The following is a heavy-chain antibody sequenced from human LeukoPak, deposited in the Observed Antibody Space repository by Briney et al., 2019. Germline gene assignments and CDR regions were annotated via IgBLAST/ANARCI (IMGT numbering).Heavy chain of an antibody. CDR2: ISSSSSTI. CDR3: ARDLSDPYYYGSGTHMPYYYYGMDV. J-gene: IGHJ6*02. V-gene: IGHV3-48*04. CDR1: GFTFSSYS. Sequence: SGGSLRLSCAASGFTFSSYSMNWVRQAPGKGLEWVSYISSSSSTIYYADSVKGRFTISRDNAKNSLYLQMNSLRAEDTAVYYCARDLSDPYYYGSGTHMPYYYYGMDVWGQGTTVTVSS. D-gene: IGHD3-10*01.